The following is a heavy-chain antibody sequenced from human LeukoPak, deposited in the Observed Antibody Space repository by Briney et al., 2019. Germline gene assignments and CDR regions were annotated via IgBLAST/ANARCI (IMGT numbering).Heavy chain of an antibody. V-gene: IGHV3-23*02. CDR2: ISGSGYRK. Sequence: LTGGSLRLSCAPSGFTFSSYPMSCLPQPPGKGLEGCSAISGSGYRKYYEDSVKGRFTISRDNSKNTLYLQMNGLRAEDTAVYYCAKEAGYSGYDYPDYWGQGTLVTVSS. J-gene: IGHJ4*02. CDR3: AKEAGYSGYDYPDY. CDR1: GFTFSSYP. D-gene: IGHD5-12*01.